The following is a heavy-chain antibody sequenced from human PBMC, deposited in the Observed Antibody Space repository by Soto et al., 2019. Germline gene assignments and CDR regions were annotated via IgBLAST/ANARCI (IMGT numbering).Heavy chain of an antibody. CDR2: IYYSGST. CDR1: GGSISSYY. D-gene: IGHD3-3*01. Sequence: SETLSLTCTVSGGSISSYYWSWIRQPPGKGLEWIGYIYYSGSTNYNPSLKSRVTISVDTSKNQFSLKLSSVTAADTAVYYCARDHPRTIFGVVITNYYYGMDVWGQGTTVTVSS. V-gene: IGHV4-59*12. J-gene: IGHJ6*02. CDR3: ARDHPRTIFGVVITNYYYGMDV.